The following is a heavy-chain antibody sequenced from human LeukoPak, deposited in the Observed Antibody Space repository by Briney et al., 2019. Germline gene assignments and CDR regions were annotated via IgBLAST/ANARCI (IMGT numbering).Heavy chain of an antibody. CDR2: ISWNSGSI. D-gene: IGHD3-3*01. CDR3: AKAQYYDFWSGYSSLMDV. V-gene: IGHV3-9*01. CDR1: GFTFDDYA. Sequence: QPGRSLRLSCAASGFTFDDYAMHWVRQAPGKGLEWVPGISWNSGSIGYADSVKGRFTISRDNAKNSLYLQMNSLRAEDTALYYCAKAQYYDFWSGYSSLMDVWGKGTTVTVSS. J-gene: IGHJ6*04.